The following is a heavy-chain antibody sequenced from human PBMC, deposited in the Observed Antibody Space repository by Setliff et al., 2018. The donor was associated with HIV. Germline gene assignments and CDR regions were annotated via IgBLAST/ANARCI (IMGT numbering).Heavy chain of an antibody. Sequence: ASVKVSCKASGYDFINYGFNWVRQAPGQGLEWVGWISPYNGKTNYAQKFQGRVTMTTDTSTSTAYMELRSLRSDDTAVYYCARNFYDSSGYRYDYWGQGTLVTVSS. D-gene: IGHD3-22*01. CDR3: ARNFYDSSGYRYDY. CDR1: GYDFINYG. V-gene: IGHV1-18*01. J-gene: IGHJ4*02. CDR2: ISPYNGKT.